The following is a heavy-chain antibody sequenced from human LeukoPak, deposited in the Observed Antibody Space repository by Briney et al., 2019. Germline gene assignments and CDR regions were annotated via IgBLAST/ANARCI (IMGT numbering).Heavy chain of an antibody. V-gene: IGHV3-48*03. J-gene: IGHJ3*01. CDR1: GFTFSSYE. D-gene: IGHD2-15*01. CDR3: ARGLYFDV. Sequence: PGGSLRLSCATSGFTFSSYEMNWVREAPGKGLEWISYITTSGTSTYYANSVRGRFTISRDSAKNSLYLQMNSLRDEDTAIYYCARGLYFDVWGQGTMVTVSS. CDR2: ITTSGTST.